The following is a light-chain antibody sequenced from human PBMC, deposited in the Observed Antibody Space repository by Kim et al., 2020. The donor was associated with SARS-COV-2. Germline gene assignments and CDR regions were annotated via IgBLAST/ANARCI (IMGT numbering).Light chain of an antibody. CDR2: DNN. V-gene: IGLV1-40*01. CDR1: SSNIGAGYD. CDR3: QSYDNCLTVVV. J-gene: IGLJ2*01. Sequence: QSVLTQPPSVSGAPGQRVTISCTGRSSNIGAGYDVHWYQQFPGTAPKLLIFDNNNRPSGVPDRFSGSKSGSSASLTITGLQAEDEADYYCQSYDNCLTVVVFGGGTQLTVL.